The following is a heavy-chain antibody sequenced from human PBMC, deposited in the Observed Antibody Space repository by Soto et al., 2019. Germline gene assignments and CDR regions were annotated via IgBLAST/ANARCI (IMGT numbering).Heavy chain of an antibody. V-gene: IGHV3-30-3*01. Sequence: LXLSCVASVFNFGTYAIHWVRQAPVKGLQWVALIAYDGINTYYADSVKGRFTISRDNPKNTLHLQMNSLRPEDTGVYFCARVTPGNNLYYFSGLDVWGQGTSVTVSS. CDR1: VFNFGTYA. D-gene: IGHD1-1*01. CDR3: ARVTPGNNLYYFSGLDV. CDR2: IAYDGINT. J-gene: IGHJ6*02.